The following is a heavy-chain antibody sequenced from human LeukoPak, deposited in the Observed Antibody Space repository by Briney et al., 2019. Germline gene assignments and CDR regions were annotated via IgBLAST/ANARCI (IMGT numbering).Heavy chain of an antibody. CDR3: ARLYYDSSGYYQICYFDY. Sequence: SETLSLACTVSGGSISSSSYYWGWIRQPPGKGLEWIGSIYYSGSTYYNPSLKSRVTISVDTSKNQFSLNLSSVTAADTAVYYCARLYYDSSGYYQICYFDYWGQGTLVTVSS. D-gene: IGHD3-22*01. V-gene: IGHV4-39*01. J-gene: IGHJ4*02. CDR1: GGSISSSSYY. CDR2: IYYSGST.